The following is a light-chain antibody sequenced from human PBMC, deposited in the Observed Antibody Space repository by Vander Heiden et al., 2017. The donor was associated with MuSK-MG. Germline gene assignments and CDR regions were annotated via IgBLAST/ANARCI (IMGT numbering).Light chain of an antibody. CDR3: QQYDNLLLIT. CDR2: DSS. V-gene: IGKV1-33*01. Sequence: DIQMTQSPSSLSASVGDRVTITCQASQDISNYLNWYQQKPGKAPKRLIYDSSNWETRVPSRFSGSGYGTDFTFTIISRQQEDIASYYCQQYDNLLLITFGQGTQVDIK. J-gene: IGKJ5*01. CDR1: QDISNY.